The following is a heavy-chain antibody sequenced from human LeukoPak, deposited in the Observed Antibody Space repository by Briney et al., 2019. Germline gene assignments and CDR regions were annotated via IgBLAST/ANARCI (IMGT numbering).Heavy chain of an antibody. CDR2: IYYSGST. V-gene: IGHV4-59*08. CDR1: GGSISSYY. CDR3: ARLIRRSYQLDY. D-gene: IGHD2-2*01. Sequence: SETLSLTCTVSGGSISSYYWSWLRQPPGKGLEWIGYIYYSGSTNYNPSLKSRVTISVDTSKNQFSLKLSSVTAADTAVYYCARLIRRSYQLDYWGQGTLVTVSS. J-gene: IGHJ4*02.